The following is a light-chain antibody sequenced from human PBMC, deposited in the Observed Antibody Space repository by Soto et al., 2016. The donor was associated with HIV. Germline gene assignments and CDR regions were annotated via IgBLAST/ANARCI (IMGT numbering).Light chain of an antibody. CDR3: LQDYNYPLT. J-gene: IGKJ1*01. V-gene: IGKV1-39*01. Sequence: DIQMAQSPSSLSASVGDRVTITCRASQSISSYLNWYQQKPGKAPKLLIYAASSLQSGVPSRFSGSGSGTDFTLTISSLQPEDFATYYCLQDYNYPLTFGQGTNVEIK. CDR1: QSISSY. CDR2: AAS.